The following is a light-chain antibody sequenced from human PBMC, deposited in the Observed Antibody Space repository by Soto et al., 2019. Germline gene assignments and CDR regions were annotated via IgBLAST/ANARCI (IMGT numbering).Light chain of an antibody. J-gene: IGLJ1*01. V-gene: IGLV2-14*01. CDR1: SNDVGGYDY. CDR2: EVS. CDR3: CSYAGGYTYL. Sequence: QSALTQPASVSGSPGLSITISCSGTSNDVGGYDYVSWYRQHPDRAPRLLIYEVSNRPSGISDRFSGSRSGNTASLTISGLQADDEADYYCCSYAGGYTYLFGTGTKLTVL.